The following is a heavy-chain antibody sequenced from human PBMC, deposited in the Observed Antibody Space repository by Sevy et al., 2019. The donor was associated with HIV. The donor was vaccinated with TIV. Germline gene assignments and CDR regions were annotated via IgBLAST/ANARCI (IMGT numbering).Heavy chain of an antibody. CDR1: GFTFSSYW. CDR3: GRAMDV. CDR2: IKQDGSEK. V-gene: IGHV3-7*01. Sequence: GGSLRLSCAASGFTFSSYWMHWVRQAPGKGLEWVASIKQDGSEKYYVDSEKGRFTISRDNAKNSLYLQMNSLRPEDTAVYYCGRAMDVWGQGTTVTVSS. J-gene: IGHJ6*02.